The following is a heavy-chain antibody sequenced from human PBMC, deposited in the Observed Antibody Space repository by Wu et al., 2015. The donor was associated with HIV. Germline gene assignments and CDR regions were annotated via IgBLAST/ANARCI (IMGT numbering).Heavy chain of an antibody. D-gene: IGHD3-10*01. CDR1: LTPLPTFG. J-gene: IGHJ6*04. Sequence: QVHXYSWTCGEETWDLSEGLLQGLWLTPLPTFGISWVRQALGRDLSGWDGSILIKTITNYAEKFKGRVTMTVDRTTNTAYMELRSLRSDDTALFYCARDTRLSGTKSTYSPLDVWGKGTTIIVSS. CDR3: ARDTRLSGTKSTYSPLDV. CDR2: SILIKTIT. V-gene: IGHV1-18*01.